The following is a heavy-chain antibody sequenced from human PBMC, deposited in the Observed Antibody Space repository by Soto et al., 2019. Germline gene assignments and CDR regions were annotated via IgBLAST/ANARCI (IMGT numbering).Heavy chain of an antibody. CDR2: ISSSGSTI. CDR3: ERAVSEYLLHRSPDL. D-gene: IGHD2-2*01. Sequence: PVRSLRVPCAAAGCTCISYSMNWIRQAPGKGLEWVSYISSSGSTIYYADSVKGRFTISRDNAKNSLYLPMNSLRAEDTAVYYCERAVSEYLLHRSPDL. J-gene: IGHJ2*01. CDR1: GCTCISYS. V-gene: IGHV3-48*04.